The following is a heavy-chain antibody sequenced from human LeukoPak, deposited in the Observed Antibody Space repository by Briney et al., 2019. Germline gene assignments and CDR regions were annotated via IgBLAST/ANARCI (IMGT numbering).Heavy chain of an antibody. CDR1: GFTFSNNA. V-gene: IGHV3-30-3*01. D-gene: IGHD1-1*01. CDR2: ISNDGSNK. Sequence: PGRSLRLSCAASGFTFSNNAMHWVRQAPGKGLEWVAVISNDGSNKYYADSVKGRFTISRDNAKNSLYLQMNSLRAEDTAVYYCARDGTPHDYWGQGTLVTVSS. CDR3: ARDGTPHDY. J-gene: IGHJ4*02.